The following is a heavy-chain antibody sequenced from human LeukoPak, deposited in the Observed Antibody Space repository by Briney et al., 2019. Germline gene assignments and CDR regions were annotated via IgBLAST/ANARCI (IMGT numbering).Heavy chain of an antibody. J-gene: IGHJ4*02. CDR1: GFTFSSYS. D-gene: IGHD6-13*01. V-gene: IGHV3-53*01. CDR3: ARLFPSWYGPRYFDY. Sequence: GGSLRLSCAASGFTFSSYSMNWVRQAAGKGLGWVSVIYSGGSTYYADSVKGRFTISRDNSKNTLYLQMNSLRAEDTAVYYCARLFPSWYGPRYFDYWGQGTLVTVSS. CDR2: IYSGGST.